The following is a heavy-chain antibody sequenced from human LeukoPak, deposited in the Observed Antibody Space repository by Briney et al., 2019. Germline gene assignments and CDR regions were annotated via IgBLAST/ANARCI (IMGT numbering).Heavy chain of an antibody. Sequence: GASVKVSCKTSEYTFTGYYVHWVRQAPGQGLGWMGGIIPIFGTANYAQKFQGRVTITADESTSTAYMELSSLRSEDTAVYYCARGRMAGTYVFDYWGQGTLVTVSS. V-gene: IGHV1-69*13. D-gene: IGHD6-19*01. CDR2: IIPIFGTA. CDR1: EYTFTGYY. J-gene: IGHJ4*02. CDR3: ARGRMAGTYVFDY.